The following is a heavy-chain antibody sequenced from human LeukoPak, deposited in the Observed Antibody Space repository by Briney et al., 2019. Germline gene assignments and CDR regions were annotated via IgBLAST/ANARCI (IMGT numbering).Heavy chain of an antibody. CDR3: ARSGGNFDY. CDR1: GFTFSIYE. Sequence: GGSLRLSCAASGFTFSIYEMNWVRQAPGKGLEWVSYISTGGTTIHYADSVMGRFTISRDNAKNSLYLQMNSLRAEDTAVYYCARSGGNFDYWGQGTLVTVSS. CDR2: ISTGGTTI. D-gene: IGHD3-16*01. V-gene: IGHV3-48*03. J-gene: IGHJ4*02.